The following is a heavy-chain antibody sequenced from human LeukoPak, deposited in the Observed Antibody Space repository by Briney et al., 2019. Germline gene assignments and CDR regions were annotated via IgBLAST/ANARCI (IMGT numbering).Heavy chain of an antibody. CDR1: GRSFSGYY. Sequence: PSETLSLTCAVYGRSFSGYYWSWIRQPPGKGLEWIGEINHSGSTNYNPSLKSRVTISVDTSKNQFSLKLSSVTAADTAVYYCAREGDSIDAFDIWGQGTMVTVSS. J-gene: IGHJ3*02. D-gene: IGHD3-22*01. CDR2: INHSGST. V-gene: IGHV4-34*01. CDR3: AREGDSIDAFDI.